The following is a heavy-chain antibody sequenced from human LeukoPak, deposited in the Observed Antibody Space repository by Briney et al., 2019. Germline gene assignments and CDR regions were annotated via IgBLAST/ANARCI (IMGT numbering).Heavy chain of an antibody. Sequence: GGSLRLSCAASGNYWMHWVRQAPGKGLVWVSHINSDGSWTSYADSVKGRFTISKDNAKNTVYLQMNSLRAEDTAVYYCVSFYETYWGRGTMVTVSS. V-gene: IGHV3-74*01. J-gene: IGHJ4*02. CDR2: INSDGSWT. CDR3: VSFYETY. D-gene: IGHD2/OR15-2a*01. CDR1: GNYW.